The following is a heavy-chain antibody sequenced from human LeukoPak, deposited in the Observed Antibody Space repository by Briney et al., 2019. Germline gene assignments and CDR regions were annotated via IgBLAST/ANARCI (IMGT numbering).Heavy chain of an antibody. CDR1: GGSISSYY. Sequence: SETLSLTCTVSGGSISSYYWSWIRQPPGKGLEWIGYIYYSGSTYYNPSLKSRVTISVDTSKNQFSLKLSSVTAADTAVYYCARVSGYDYYFDYWGQGTLVTVSS. J-gene: IGHJ4*02. CDR2: IYYSGST. CDR3: ARVSGYDYYFDY. D-gene: IGHD5-12*01. V-gene: IGHV4-59*08.